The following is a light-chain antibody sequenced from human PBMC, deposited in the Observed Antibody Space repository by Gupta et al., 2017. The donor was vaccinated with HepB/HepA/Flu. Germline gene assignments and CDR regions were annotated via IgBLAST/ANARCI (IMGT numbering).Light chain of an antibody. J-gene: IGLJ3*02. V-gene: IGLV1-44*01. Sequence: QSVLTQPPSASGTPGQRVTIPCSASASNIGSNTINWYHQLPGTAPKLLIYSNNQRPSGVPDRFSGSKSGTSASLAINGLQSDDEADYYCAAWDDSLNGWVLGGGTKLTVL. CDR3: AAWDDSLNGWV. CDR1: ASNIGSNT. CDR2: SNN.